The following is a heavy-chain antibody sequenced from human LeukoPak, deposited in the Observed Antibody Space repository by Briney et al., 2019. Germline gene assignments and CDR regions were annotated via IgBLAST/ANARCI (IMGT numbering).Heavy chain of an antibody. D-gene: IGHD2-21*02. CDR3: ARQRLVVTALNAFDI. V-gene: IGHV5-51*01. CDR2: IYPGDSDT. J-gene: IGHJ3*02. CDR1: GYSFTSYW. Sequence: HGESLKISCKGSGYSFTSYWIGWVRQMPGKGLEWMGIIYPGDSDTRYSPSFQGQVTISADKSISTAYLQWSSLKASDTAMYYCARQRLVVTALNAFDIWGQGTMVTVSS.